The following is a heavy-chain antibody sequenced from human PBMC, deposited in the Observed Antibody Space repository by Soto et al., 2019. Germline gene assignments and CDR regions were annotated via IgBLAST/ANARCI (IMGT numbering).Heavy chain of an antibody. D-gene: IGHD7-27*01. CDR1: GFTFSSYG. V-gene: IGHV3-30*18. J-gene: IGHJ6*02. CDR2: ISYDGSNK. CDR3: AKYLTNYYYGMDV. Sequence: QVQLVESGGGVVQPGRSLRLSCAASGFTFSSYGMHWVRQAPGKGLEWVAVISYDGSNKYYADSVKGRFTISRDNSKNTLYRQENSLRAEDTAVYYCAKYLTNYYYGMDVWGQGTTVTVSS.